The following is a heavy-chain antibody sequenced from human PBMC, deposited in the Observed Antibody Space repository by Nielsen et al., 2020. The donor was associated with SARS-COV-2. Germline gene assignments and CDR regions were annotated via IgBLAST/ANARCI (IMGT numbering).Heavy chain of an antibody. D-gene: IGHD4-11*01. Sequence: GESLKISCKASGHRFTNYWITWVRQMPGKGLEWMGRIDLRDSYTNYNPSFQSHVTFSSDKSTTTAYLHWGSLKASDTAIYYCTIDSEFDLWGQGTLVTVSS. CDR2: IDLRDSYT. J-gene: IGHJ5*02. CDR1: GHRFTNYW. V-gene: IGHV5-10-1*01. CDR3: TIDSEFDL.